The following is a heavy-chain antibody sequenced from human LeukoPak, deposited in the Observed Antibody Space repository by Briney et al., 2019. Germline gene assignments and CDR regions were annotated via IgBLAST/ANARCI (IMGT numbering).Heavy chain of an antibody. Sequence: GGSLRLSCAASGFTFSSYEMHWVRQAPGKGLVWVSHINSDGSSTTYADSVKGRFTISRDNAKNTLYLQMDSLRAEDTAVYYCTRDRSLWFDAFDIWGQGTMVTVSS. D-gene: IGHD2-21*01. V-gene: IGHV3-74*01. CDR3: TRDRSLWFDAFDI. CDR1: GFTFSSYE. J-gene: IGHJ3*02. CDR2: INSDGSST.